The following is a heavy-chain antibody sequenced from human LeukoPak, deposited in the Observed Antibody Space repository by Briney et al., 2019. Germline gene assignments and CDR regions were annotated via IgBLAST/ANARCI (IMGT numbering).Heavy chain of an antibody. V-gene: IGHV4-34*01. Sequence: PSETLSLTCAAYGGSFSGYYWSWIRQPPGKGLEWIGEINHSGSTNYNPSLKSRVTISVDTSKNQFSLKLSSVTAADTAVYYCARGLGDYGDFTNLAYFDYWGQGTLVTVSS. D-gene: IGHD4-17*01. CDR2: INHSGST. CDR1: GGSFSGYY. J-gene: IGHJ4*02. CDR3: ARGLGDYGDFTNLAYFDY.